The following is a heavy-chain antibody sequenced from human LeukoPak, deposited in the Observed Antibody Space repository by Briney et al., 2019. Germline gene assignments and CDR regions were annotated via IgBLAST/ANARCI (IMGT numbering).Heavy chain of an antibody. CDR3: ARGSPLITIFGVVIMWYYFDY. CDR2: INHSGST. V-gene: IGHV4-34*01. CDR1: GFTFSSYS. J-gene: IGHJ4*02. D-gene: IGHD3-3*01. Sequence: GSLRLSCAASGFTFSSYSMNWVRQPPGKGLEWIGEINHSGSTNYNPSLKSRVTISVDTSKNQFSLKLSSVTAADTAVYYCARGSPLITIFGVVIMWYYFDYWGQGTLITVSS.